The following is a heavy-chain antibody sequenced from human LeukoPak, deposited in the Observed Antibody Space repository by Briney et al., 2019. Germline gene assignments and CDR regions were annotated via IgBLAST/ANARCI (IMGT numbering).Heavy chain of an antibody. Sequence: ASVKVSCKASGYTFTGYYMHWVRQAPGQGLEWMGWINPNSVGTNYAQKFQGRVTMTRDTSISTAYMELSRLRSDDTAVYYCARDRVLLWFGEYDWGQGTLVTVSS. CDR1: GYTFTGYY. D-gene: IGHD3-10*01. CDR3: ARDRVLLWFGEYD. V-gene: IGHV1-2*02. CDR2: INPNSVGT. J-gene: IGHJ4*02.